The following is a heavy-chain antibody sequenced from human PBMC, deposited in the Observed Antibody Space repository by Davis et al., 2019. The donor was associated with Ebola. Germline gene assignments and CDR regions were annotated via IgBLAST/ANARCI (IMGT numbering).Heavy chain of an antibody. V-gene: IGHV1-18*01. Sequence: ASVKVSCKASGYTFTCYGISWVRQAPGQGLEWMGWISAYNGHTNYAQKLQGRVTMTTDTSTRTAYMELRSLRSDDTAVYYCARVTAYCGGDCYYYYGMDVWGQGTTVTVSS. CDR2: ISAYNGHT. CDR1: GYTFTCYG. J-gene: IGHJ6*02. D-gene: IGHD2-21*02. CDR3: ARVTAYCGGDCYYYYGMDV.